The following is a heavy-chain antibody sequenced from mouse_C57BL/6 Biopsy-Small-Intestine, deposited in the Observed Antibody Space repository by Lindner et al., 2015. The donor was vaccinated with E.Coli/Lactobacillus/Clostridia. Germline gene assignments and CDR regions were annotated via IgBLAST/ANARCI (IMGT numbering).Heavy chain of an antibody. CDR3: ARAYYGTLGY. D-gene: IGHD2-10*01. CDR2: ISYSGST. CDR1: GYSITSGYD. V-gene: IGHV3-1*01. J-gene: IGHJ2*01. Sequence: EVQLQESGPGMVKPSQSLSLTCTVTGYSITSGYDWHWIRHFPGNKLEWMGYISYSGSTNYNPSLKSRISITHDTSKNHFFLKLNSVTTEDTATYYCARAYYGTLGYWGQGTTLTVSS.